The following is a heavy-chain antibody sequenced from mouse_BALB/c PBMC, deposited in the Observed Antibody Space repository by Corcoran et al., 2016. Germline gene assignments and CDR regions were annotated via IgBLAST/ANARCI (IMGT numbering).Heavy chain of an antibody. D-gene: IGHD1-1*01. J-gene: IGHJ2*01. CDR1: GYTFTNYG. CDR3: ARPLYYYGSSYGY. V-gene: IGHV9-3-1*01. Sequence: QIQLVQSGPELKKPGETVKISCKASGYTFTNYGMNWVKQAPGKGLKWMGWINTYTGEPTYADDFKGRFAFSLETSASTAYLQINNLKNEDTATYFCARPLYYYGSSYGYWCQGTTLTGSS. CDR2: INTYTGEP.